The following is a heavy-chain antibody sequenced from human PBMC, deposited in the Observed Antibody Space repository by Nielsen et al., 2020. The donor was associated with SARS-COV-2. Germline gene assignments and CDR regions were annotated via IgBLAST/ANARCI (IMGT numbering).Heavy chain of an antibody. V-gene: IGHV1-3*01. CDR2: INAGYGNT. Sequence: ASVKVSCKASGYTFNNYAMHWVRQAPGQRLELMGWINAGYGNTKYSQKFQGRVTITRDTSASTAYLELSSLRSEDTAVYFCAREGSSRSFDYWGQGTLVTVSS. D-gene: IGHD6-13*01. CDR3: AREGSSRSFDY. CDR1: GYTFNNYA. J-gene: IGHJ4*02.